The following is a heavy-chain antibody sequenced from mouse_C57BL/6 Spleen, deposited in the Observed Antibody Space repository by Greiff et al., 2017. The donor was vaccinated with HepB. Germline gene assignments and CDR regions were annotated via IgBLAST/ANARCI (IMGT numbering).Heavy chain of an antibody. V-gene: IGHV14-1*01. CDR2: IDPEDGDT. D-gene: IGHD2-4*01. CDR3: TTSPPYDYDEGYFDV. J-gene: IGHJ1*03. Sequence: VQLKQSGAELVRPGASVKLSCTASGFNIKDYYMHWVKQRPEQGLEWIGRIDPEDGDTEYAPKFQGKATMTADTSSNTAYLQLSSLTSEDTAVYYCTTSPPYDYDEGYFDVWGTGTTVTVSS. CDR1: GFNIKDYY.